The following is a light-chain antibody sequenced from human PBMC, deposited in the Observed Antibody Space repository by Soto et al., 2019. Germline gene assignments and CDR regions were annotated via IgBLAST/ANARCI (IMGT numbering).Light chain of an antibody. J-gene: IGKJ5*01. CDR2: GAS. Sequence: ESVLTQSPGTPSLYPGERPTLSCRASQSVSSSYLAWYQQKPGQAPRLLIYGASSRATGIPDRFSGSGSGTDFTLTISRLEPEDFAVYYCQQYGSSPPITFGQGTRLEIK. CDR1: QSVSSSY. V-gene: IGKV3-20*01. CDR3: QQYGSSPPIT.